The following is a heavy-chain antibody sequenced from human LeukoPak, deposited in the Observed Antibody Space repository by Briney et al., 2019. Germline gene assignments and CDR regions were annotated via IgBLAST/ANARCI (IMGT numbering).Heavy chain of an antibody. CDR1: GFTFSTYW. D-gene: IGHD2-15*01. V-gene: IGHV3-74*01. Sequence: GGSLRLSCAATGFTFSTYWMHWVRQDPGKGLVWVSRISSDASITSYADPVKGRFTISRDNAKNTLYLQMNSLRAEDTALYYCATSARTYIGSSLDYWGQGTLVTVSS. CDR3: ATSARTYIGSSLDY. CDR2: ISSDASIT. J-gene: IGHJ4*02.